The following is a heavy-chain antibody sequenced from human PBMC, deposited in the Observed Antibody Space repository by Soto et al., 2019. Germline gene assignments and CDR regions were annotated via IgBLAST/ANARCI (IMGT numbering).Heavy chain of an antibody. J-gene: IGHJ4*02. CDR3: ARHTGDYSTRLDY. V-gene: IGHV4-39*01. CDR2: IYYSGST. Sequence: GSLRLSCTVSGGSISSSSYYWGWIRQPPGKGLEWIGSIYYSGSTYYNPSLKSRVTISVDTSKNQFSLKLSSVTAADTAVYYCARHTGDYSTRLDYWGQGTLVTVSS. D-gene: IGHD4-17*01. CDR1: GGSISSSSYY.